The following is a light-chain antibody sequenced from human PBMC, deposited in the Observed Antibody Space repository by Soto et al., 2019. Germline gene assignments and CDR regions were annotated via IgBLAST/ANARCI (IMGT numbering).Light chain of an antibody. J-gene: IGLJ1*01. CDR2: EVS. CDR1: SSDVGGYNY. V-gene: IGLV2-14*01. CDR3: SSYTSTNTYV. Sequence: QSCLTQPASVSGSPGESITISCTGTSSDVGGYNYVSWYQQHPGKAPKLMIYEVSNRPSGVSNRFSGSKSGNTASLTISGLQAEDEADYYCSSYTSTNTYVFGTGTKVTVL.